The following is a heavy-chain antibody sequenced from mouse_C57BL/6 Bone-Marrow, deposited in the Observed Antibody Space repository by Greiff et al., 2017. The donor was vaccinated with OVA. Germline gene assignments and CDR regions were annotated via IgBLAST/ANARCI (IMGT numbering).Heavy chain of an antibody. CDR3: ARGDYGSSYWGFAY. J-gene: IGHJ3*01. V-gene: IGHV1-64*01. CDR2: IHPNSGST. Sequence: QVQLQQPGAELVKPGASVKLSCKASGYTFTSYWMHWVKQRPGQGLEWIGMIHPNSGSTNYNEKFKSKATLTVDKSSSTAYMQLSSLTSEDSAVYYCARGDYGSSYWGFAYWGQGTLVTVSA. D-gene: IGHD1-1*01. CDR1: GYTFTSYW.